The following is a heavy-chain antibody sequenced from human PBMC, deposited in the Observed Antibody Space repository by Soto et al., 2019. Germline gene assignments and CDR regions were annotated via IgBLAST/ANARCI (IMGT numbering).Heavy chain of an antibody. J-gene: IGHJ5*02. CDR2: IHHTGST. D-gene: IGHD5-12*01. CDR3: ARPEGGYGSGYSWFDP. CDR1: GRSISEINSY. Sequence: ETLSLTCSVSGRSISEINSYWGWIRQTPGEGLEWIGTIHHTGSTYYNPSLKSRVIISLDTSKNQFSLKLSSVTAADTALYYCARPEGGYGSGYSWFDPWGQGTRVTVSS. V-gene: IGHV4-39*01.